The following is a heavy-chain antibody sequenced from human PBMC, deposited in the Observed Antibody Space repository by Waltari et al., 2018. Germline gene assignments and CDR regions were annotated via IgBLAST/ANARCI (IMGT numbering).Heavy chain of an antibody. V-gene: IGHV1-24*01. CDR3: ATSPIALFGTLY. CDR2: FDPEDGET. D-gene: IGHD6-13*01. Sequence: QVQLVQSGAEVKKPGASEKVSGKLSGTPLPELSMHWVRQAPGKGLEWMGGFDPEDGETIYAQAFQGRVTVTEDTSTDTAYMEVSSLRSEDTAVYYCATSPIALFGTLYWGQGTLVTVSS. CDR1: GTPLPELS. J-gene: IGHJ4*02.